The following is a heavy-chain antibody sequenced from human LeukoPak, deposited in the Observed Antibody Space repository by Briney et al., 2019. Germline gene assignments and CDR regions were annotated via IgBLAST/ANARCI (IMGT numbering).Heavy chain of an antibody. V-gene: IGHV4-34*01. CDR2: INHSGST. CDR3: ARVLAAAGTSYYFDY. CDR1: GGSFGGYY. D-gene: IGHD6-13*01. Sequence: SETLSLTCAVYGGSFGGYYWSWIRQPPGKGLEWIGEINHSGSTNYNPSLKSRVTISVDTSKNQFSLKLSSVTAADTAVYYCARVLAAAGTSYYFDYWGQGTLVTVSS. J-gene: IGHJ4*02.